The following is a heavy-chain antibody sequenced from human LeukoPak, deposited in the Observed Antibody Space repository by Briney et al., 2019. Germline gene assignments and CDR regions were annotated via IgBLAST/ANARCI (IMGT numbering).Heavy chain of an antibody. CDR1: GFTFSSYG. V-gene: IGHV3-30*18. J-gene: IGHJ4*02. Sequence: GGSLRLSCAAPGFTFSSYGMHWVRQAPGKGLEWVAVISYDGSNKYYADSVKGRFTISRDNSKNTLYLQMNSLRAEDTAVYYCAKEDYVPFDYWGQGTLVTVSS. D-gene: IGHD4-17*01. CDR2: ISYDGSNK. CDR3: AKEDYVPFDY.